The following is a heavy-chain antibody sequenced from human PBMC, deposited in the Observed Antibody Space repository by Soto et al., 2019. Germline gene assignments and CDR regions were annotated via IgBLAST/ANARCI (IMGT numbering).Heavy chain of an antibody. J-gene: IGHJ4*02. D-gene: IGHD3-10*01. CDR3: AKEPIKSITMVRAIRPHHYYFDY. CDR2: ISGSGGST. Sequence: EVQLLESGGGLVQPGGSLRLSCAASGFTFSSYAMSWVRQAPGKGLEWVSAISGSGGSTYYADSVKGRFTISRDNSKNTLYLQMNSLRAEDTAVYYCAKEPIKSITMVRAIRPHHYYFDYWGQGTLVTVSS. V-gene: IGHV3-23*01. CDR1: GFTFSSYA.